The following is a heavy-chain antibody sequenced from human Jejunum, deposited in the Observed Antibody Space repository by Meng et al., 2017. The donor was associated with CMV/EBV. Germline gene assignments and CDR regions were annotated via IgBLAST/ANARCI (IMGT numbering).Heavy chain of an antibody. CDR3: ARGVFGGYDFYY. D-gene: IGHD5-12*01. CDR1: GYSFTNYL. Sequence: CKDSGYSFTNYLIHWLCQAPGQRLEWMVWINVGNGHTEYSQKFKGRVTISRDTSANTAYMEMSSLTSEDTAVYYCARGVFGGYDFYYWGQGTLVTVSS. CDR2: INVGNGHT. V-gene: IGHV1-3*01. J-gene: IGHJ4*02.